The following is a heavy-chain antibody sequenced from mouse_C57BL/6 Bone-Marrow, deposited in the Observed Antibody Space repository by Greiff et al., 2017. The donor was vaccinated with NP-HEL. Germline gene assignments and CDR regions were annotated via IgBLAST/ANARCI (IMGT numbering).Heavy chain of an antibody. Sequence: QVQLQQSGPELVKPGASVKISCKASGYAFSSSWMNWVKQRPGKGLEWIGRIYPGDGDTNYNGKFKGKATLTADKSSSTAYMQLSSLTSEDSAVYFCARGNLRFYYFDYWGQGTTLTVSS. CDR3: ARGNLRFYYFDY. CDR2: IYPGDGDT. CDR1: GYAFSSSW. J-gene: IGHJ2*01. V-gene: IGHV1-82*01.